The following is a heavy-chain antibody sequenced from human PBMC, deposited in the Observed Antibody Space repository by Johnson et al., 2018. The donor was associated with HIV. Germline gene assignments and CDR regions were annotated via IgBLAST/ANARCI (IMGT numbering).Heavy chain of an antibody. CDR1: GFTITTYG. J-gene: IGHJ3*02. Sequence: VQLVESGGGVVQPGRSLRLSCVASGFTITTYGMHWVRQAPGKGLEWVAVIWYDGNNKYYADSVKGRFTISRDNSKNTLYLQMNSLRAEDTALYYCAKPETGELSDAFDIWGQGTMVTVSS. D-gene: IGHD7-27*01. V-gene: IGHV3-33*06. CDR3: AKPETGELSDAFDI. CDR2: IWYDGNNK.